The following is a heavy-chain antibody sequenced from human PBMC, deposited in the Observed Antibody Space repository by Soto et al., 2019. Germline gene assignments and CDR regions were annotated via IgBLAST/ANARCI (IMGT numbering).Heavy chain of an antibody. J-gene: IGHJ6*02. CDR2: IYYSGST. Sequence: QLQLQESGPGLVKPSETLSLTCTVSGGSISSSSYYWGWIRQPPGKGLEWIGSIYYSGSTYYNPSLKSRVTRSVDTSKNQFSLKLSSVTAADTAVYYCARHTRGRRVPAAMSVYYYYGMDVWGQGTTVTVSS. V-gene: IGHV4-39*01. D-gene: IGHD2-2*01. CDR1: GGSISSSSYY. CDR3: ARHTRGRRVPAAMSVYYYYGMDV.